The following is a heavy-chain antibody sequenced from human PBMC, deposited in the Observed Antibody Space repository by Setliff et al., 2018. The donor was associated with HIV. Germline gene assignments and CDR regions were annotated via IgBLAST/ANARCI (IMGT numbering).Heavy chain of an antibody. J-gene: IGHJ4*02. CDR1: GFTFSSYA. CDR3: ARLAHPRYSGNYYGTSAGTFDY. CDR2: ISSSGGST. Sequence: GSLRLSCAASGFTFSSYAMSWVRQAPGKGLDWVSAISSSGGSTYYADSVKGRFTISRDNSKNTLYLQMNSLRAEDTAVYYCARLAHPRYSGNYYGTSAGTFDYWGQGTLVTVSS. V-gene: IGHV3-23*01. D-gene: IGHD1-26*01.